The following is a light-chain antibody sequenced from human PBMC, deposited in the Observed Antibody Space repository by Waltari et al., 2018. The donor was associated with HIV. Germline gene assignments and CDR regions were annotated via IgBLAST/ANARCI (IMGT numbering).Light chain of an antibody. CDR2: RAS. V-gene: IGKV3-20*01. CDR1: QSVTNNY. J-gene: IGKJ1*01. Sequence: EIVLTQSPRTLSLSPGERASLSCRASQSVTNNYLAWYQQKPGQAPTLLIYRASSRATGIPDRFSGSGSGTDFTLTISRLEPEDFAVYYCQDYGSSPETFGQGTKVEIK. CDR3: QDYGSSPET.